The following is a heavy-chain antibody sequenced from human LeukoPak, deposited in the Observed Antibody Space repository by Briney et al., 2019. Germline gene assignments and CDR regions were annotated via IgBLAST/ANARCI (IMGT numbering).Heavy chain of an antibody. D-gene: IGHD3-3*01. CDR2: ISSSGSTI. CDR3: ARDKDLEWFFDY. V-gene: IGHV3-11*04. CDR1: GFTVSSNY. Sequence: PGGSLRLSCAASGFTVSSNYMSWVRQAPGKGLEWVSYISSSGSTIYYADSVKGRFTISRDNAKNSLYLQMNSLRAEDTAVYYCARDKDLEWFFDYWGQGTLVTVSS. J-gene: IGHJ4*02.